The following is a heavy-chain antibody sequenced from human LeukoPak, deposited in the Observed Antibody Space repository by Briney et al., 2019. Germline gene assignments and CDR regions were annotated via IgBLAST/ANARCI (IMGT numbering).Heavy chain of an antibody. J-gene: IGHJ4*02. V-gene: IGHV3-23*01. CDR2: IGGSGGNI. CDR3: ATDVTAVAGGDY. Sequence: GGSLRLSCAASGFTFSSYAMSWVRQAPGKGLEWVSVIGGSGGNIHYADSVKGRFTISRDNSKNTLYLQMHSLRAEDTAVYYCATDVTAVAGGDYWGQGTLVTVSS. D-gene: IGHD6-19*01. CDR1: GFTFSSYA.